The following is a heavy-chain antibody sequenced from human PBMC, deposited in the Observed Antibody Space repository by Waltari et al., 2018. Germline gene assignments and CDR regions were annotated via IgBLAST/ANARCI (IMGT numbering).Heavy chain of an antibody. CDR1: GFTFRSYT. Sequence: EVQLLESGGGLVQPGASLRLSCAASGFTFRSYTMNWVRQAPGKGLEWVSGLLIGGANTYYAAAVKDRFTISRDDSKDTLFLQMNRLRYEDTAIYYCAKDLVSDGRWDIDYWGQGTLVTVST. CDR2: LLIGGANT. J-gene: IGHJ4*01. CDR3: AKDLVSDGRWDIDY. D-gene: IGHD1-26*01. V-gene: IGHV3-23*01.